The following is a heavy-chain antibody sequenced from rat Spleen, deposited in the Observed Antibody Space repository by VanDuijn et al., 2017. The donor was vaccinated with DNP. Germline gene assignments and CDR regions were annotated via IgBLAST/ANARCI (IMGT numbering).Heavy chain of an antibody. J-gene: IGHJ2*01. CDR1: GITFSDHN. Sequence: EVQLVESGGGLVQPGRSLKLSCAVSGITFSDHNMAWVRQAPKKGLEWVATISYDGSDTYYPDSVKGRFIISRDNAKSTLYLQIDSLSTMDTATYDCARPPYGGLGIDAWGQGATVTVSSESAKDPTIYPLRPPPTRGPFDYWGQGVMVTVSS. D-gene: IGHD1-11*01. V-gene: IGHV5-7*01. CDR2: ISYDGSDT. CDR3: ARPPYGGLGIDAWGQGATVTVSSESAKDPTIYPLRPPPTRGPFDY.